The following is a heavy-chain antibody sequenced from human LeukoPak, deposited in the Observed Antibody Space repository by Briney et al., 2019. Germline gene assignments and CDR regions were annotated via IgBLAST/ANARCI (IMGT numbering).Heavy chain of an antibody. D-gene: IGHD6-13*01. CDR2: IIPIFGTA. V-gene: IGHV1-69*13. Sequence: SVKVSCKASGGTFSSYAISWVRQAPGQGLEWMGGIIPIFGTANYAQQFQGRVTITADESTSTAYMELSSLRSEDTAVYYCARDESIAAAGFDYWGQGTLVTVSS. CDR1: GGTFSSYA. J-gene: IGHJ4*02. CDR3: ARDESIAAAGFDY.